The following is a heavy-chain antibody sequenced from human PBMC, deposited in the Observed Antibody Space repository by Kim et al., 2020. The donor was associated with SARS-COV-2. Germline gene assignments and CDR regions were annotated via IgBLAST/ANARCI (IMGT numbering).Heavy chain of an antibody. CDR3: ARGRPYYYHSWRVY. Sequence: GGSLRLSCAASGFTFSSYEMMWVRQAPGKGLEWISYISSRGMTIYYADSVKGRFTISSDNVKNSLDLQMNRLRAEDTAVYYCARGRPYYYHSWRVYWGQG. D-gene: IGHD3-10*01. V-gene: IGHV3-48*03. J-gene: IGHJ4*02. CDR2: ISSRGMTI. CDR1: GFTFSSYE.